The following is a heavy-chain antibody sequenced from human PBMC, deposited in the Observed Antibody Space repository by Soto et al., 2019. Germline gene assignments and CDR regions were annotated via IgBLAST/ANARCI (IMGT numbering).Heavy chain of an antibody. CDR2: ISSRSTTI. Sequence: ESGGGLVQPGGSLRLSCAASGFTFSTYSMNWVRQAPGKGLEWVSYISSRSTTIYYADSVKGRFTVSRDNAKNSLYLQMNSLRDEDTAVYYCARGDYPDYWGQGTLVTVSS. V-gene: IGHV3-48*02. D-gene: IGHD1-26*01. CDR1: GFTFSTYS. J-gene: IGHJ4*02. CDR3: ARGDYPDY.